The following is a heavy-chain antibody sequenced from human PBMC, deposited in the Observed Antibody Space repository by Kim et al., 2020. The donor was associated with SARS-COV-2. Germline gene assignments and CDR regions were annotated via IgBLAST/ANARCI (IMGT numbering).Heavy chain of an antibody. Sequence: YATAYAASVKGRFTISRDDSKNTAYLQMNSLKTEDTAVYYCTRHSIAPDYWGQGTLVTVSS. V-gene: IGHV3-73*01. CDR3: TRHSIAPDY. D-gene: IGHD6-6*01. CDR2: YAT. J-gene: IGHJ4*02.